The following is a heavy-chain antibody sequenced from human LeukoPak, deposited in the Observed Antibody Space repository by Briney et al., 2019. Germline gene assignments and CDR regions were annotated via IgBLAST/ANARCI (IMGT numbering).Heavy chain of an antibody. CDR2: IYYSGST. CDR3: ARSLEDSSGYYYSWFDP. Sequence: SETLSLTCTVSGGSISSGGYYWSWIRQHPGKGLEWIGYIYYSGSTYYNPSLKSRVTISVDTSKNQFSLKLSSVTAADTAVYYCARSLEDSSGYYYSWFDPWGPGTLVTVSS. CDR1: GGSISSGGYY. J-gene: IGHJ5*02. V-gene: IGHV4-31*03. D-gene: IGHD3-22*01.